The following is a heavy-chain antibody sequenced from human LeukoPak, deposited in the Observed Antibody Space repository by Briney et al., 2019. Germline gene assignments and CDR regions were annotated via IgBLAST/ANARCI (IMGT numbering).Heavy chain of an antibody. D-gene: IGHD1-26*01. CDR1: GGSISSYY. Sequence: SETLSLTCTVSGGSISSYYWTWIRQPAGKGLEWIGRIYPSGSTNCNPSLKSRVTMSVDTSKNQFSLKLSSVTAADTAVYYCTRENSGSYREFDYWGQGTLVTGSS. V-gene: IGHV4-4*07. CDR3: TRENSGSYREFDY. CDR2: IYPSGST. J-gene: IGHJ4*02.